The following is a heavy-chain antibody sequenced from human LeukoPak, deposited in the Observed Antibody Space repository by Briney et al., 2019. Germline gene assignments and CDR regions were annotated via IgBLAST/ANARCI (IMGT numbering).Heavy chain of an antibody. D-gene: IGHD2-2*01. Sequence: PSETLSLTCTVSGGSISSYYWSWIRQPPGKGLEWIGYIYYSGSTNYNPSLKSRVTISVDTSKNQFSLKLSSVTAADTAVYYCARHSVPAAIDYWGQGTLVTVSS. J-gene: IGHJ4*02. CDR1: GGSISSYY. CDR3: ARHSVPAAIDY. CDR2: IYYSGST. V-gene: IGHV4-59*01.